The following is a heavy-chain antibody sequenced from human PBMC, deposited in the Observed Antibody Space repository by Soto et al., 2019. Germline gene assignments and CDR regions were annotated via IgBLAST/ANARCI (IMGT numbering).Heavy chain of an antibody. J-gene: IGHJ4*02. V-gene: IGHV4-31*03. CDR3: ARGSRREGFDY. Sequence: PSETLSLTCTVSGGSISSGGYYWSWIRQHPGKGLEWIGYIYYSGSTYYNPSLKSRLIISVDTSKNQFSLKLSSMAAADTAVYYCARGSRREGFDYWGQGTLVTVSS. CDR2: IYYSGST. CDR1: GGSISSGGYY.